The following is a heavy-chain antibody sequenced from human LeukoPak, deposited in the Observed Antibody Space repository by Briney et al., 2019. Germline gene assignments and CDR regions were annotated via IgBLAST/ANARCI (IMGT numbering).Heavy chain of an antibody. V-gene: IGHV4-4*08. CDR1: GGSISTYY. CDR3: ARQKSGYSYGYRWFDP. J-gene: IGHJ5*02. CDR2: IYASGST. Sequence: SETLSLTCTVSGGSISTYYWSWIRQPPGKRLEWIGYIYASGSTNYNPSLKSRVTISVDTSKNQFSLKLSSVTAADTAVYYCARQKSGYSYGYRWFDPWGQGTLVTVSS. D-gene: IGHD5-18*01.